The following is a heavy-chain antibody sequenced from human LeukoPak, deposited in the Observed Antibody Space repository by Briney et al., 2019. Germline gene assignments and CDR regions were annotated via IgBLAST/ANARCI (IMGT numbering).Heavy chain of an antibody. CDR2: IRYGGST. V-gene: IGHV4-39*01. CDR1: GGSISSSSYY. Sequence: SETLSLTCSVSGGSISSSSYYWGWIRQPPGKGLEWIGSIRYGGSTDYNPSLKSRVTVSVDTSKNQLSLKLSSVTAADTAVFYCARHWDYWGQGTLVTVSS. J-gene: IGHJ4*02. CDR3: ARHWDY.